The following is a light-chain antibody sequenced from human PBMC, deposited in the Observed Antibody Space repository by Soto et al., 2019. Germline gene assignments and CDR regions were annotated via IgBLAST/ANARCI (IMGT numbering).Light chain of an antibody. CDR2: VNSDGSH. J-gene: IGLJ2*01. V-gene: IGLV4-69*01. Sequence: QPVLTQSPSASASLGASVKLTCTLSSGHSSYAIAWHQQQPGKGPRYLMKVNSDGSHSEGDGIPDRFSGSSSGAERYLTISSLQSEDEADYYCQTWGTGFPIFGGGTKVTVL. CDR1: SGHSSYA. CDR3: QTWGTGFPI.